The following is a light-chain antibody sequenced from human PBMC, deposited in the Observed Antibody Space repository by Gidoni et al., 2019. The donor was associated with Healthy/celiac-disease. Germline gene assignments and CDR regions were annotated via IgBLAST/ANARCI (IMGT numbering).Light chain of an antibody. CDR2: SNN. Sequence: QSVLTQPPSASGTPGQRVTISCSGSSSNLGSNYVYWYQQLPGTAPKLLIYSNNQRPSGVPDRFSGSKSGTSASLAISGLRSEDEADYYCAAWDDSLSAVFGTGTKVTVL. V-gene: IGLV1-47*02. CDR3: AAWDDSLSAV. J-gene: IGLJ1*01. CDR1: SSNLGSNY.